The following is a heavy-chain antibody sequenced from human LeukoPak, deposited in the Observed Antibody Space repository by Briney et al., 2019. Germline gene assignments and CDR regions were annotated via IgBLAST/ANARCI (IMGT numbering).Heavy chain of an antibody. CDR2: ISSSSSTI. D-gene: IGHD3-9*01. CDR3: ARDPGSYYDILTGYYAAFDI. CDR1: GFTFSSYS. Sequence: PGGSLRLSCAASGFTFSSYSMNWVRQAPGKGLEWVSYISSSSSTIYYADSVKGRFTISRDNAKNSLYLQMNSLRAEDTAVYYCARDPGSYYDILTGYYAAFDIWGQGTMVTVSS. J-gene: IGHJ3*02. V-gene: IGHV3-48*04.